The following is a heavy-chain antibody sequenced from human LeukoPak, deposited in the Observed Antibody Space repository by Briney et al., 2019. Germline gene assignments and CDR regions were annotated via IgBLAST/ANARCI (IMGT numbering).Heavy chain of an antibody. D-gene: IGHD3-3*01. J-gene: IGHJ6*02. CDR3: ARPRITIFGVVSPQYYYGMDV. CDR2: IIPIFGTA. Sequence: SVKVSCKASGGTFSSYAISWVRQAPGQGLEWMGGIIPIFGTANYAQKFQGRVTITADESTSTAYMELSSLRSEDTAVYYCARPRITIFGVVSPQYYYGMDVWGQGTTVTVSS. CDR1: GGTFSSYA. V-gene: IGHV1-69*13.